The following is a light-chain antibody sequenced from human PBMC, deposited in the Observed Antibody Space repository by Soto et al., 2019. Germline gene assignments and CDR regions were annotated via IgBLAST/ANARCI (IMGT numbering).Light chain of an antibody. J-gene: IGLJ2*01. Sequence: QAVVTQPPSASGTPGQRVTISCSGSSSNIGSNYVYWYQQLPGTAPKLLIYRNNQRPSRVPDRFSGSKSGTSASLAISGLRSEDEADYYCAAWDDSLSVVFGGGTKLTVL. CDR2: RNN. CDR1: SSNIGSNY. CDR3: AAWDDSLSVV. V-gene: IGLV1-47*01.